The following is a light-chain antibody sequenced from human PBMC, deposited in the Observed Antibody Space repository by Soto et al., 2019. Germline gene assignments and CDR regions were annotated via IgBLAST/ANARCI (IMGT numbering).Light chain of an antibody. Sequence: IVLTQYPDTLSFSPGERATLSCRASQSVGTRLAWYQHKTGQAPSLLMSGASSRATGIPDRFSGSGSETDFTLTISRLEPEDFALYYCQHYQVGQPIAFGRGTRLEIK. CDR3: QHYQVGQPIA. CDR2: GAS. V-gene: IGKV3-20*01. J-gene: IGKJ5*01. CDR1: QSVGTRL.